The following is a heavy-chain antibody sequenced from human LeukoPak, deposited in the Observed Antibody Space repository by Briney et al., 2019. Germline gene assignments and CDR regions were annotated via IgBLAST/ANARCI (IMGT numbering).Heavy chain of an antibody. CDR1: GGSISSYY. D-gene: IGHD3/OR15-3a*01. V-gene: IGHV4-59*01. CDR2: IYYSGST. Sequence: PSETLSLTCTVSGGSISSYYWSWIRQPPGKGLEWIGYIYYSGSTNYNPSLKSRVTISVDTSKNQFSLKLSSATAADTAVYYCAREGLGTIDYWGQGTLVTVSS. CDR3: AREGLGTIDY. J-gene: IGHJ4*02.